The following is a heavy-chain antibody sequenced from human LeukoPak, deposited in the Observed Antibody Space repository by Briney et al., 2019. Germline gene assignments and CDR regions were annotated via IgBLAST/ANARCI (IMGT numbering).Heavy chain of an antibody. CDR1: GFTFSGYE. CDR2: ISRSGTII. V-gene: IGHV3-48*03. D-gene: IGHD4-11*01. CDR3: ARGHSDFPVNYYFDL. Sequence: GGSLRLSCAASGFTFSGYEMNWVRQAPGKGLEWVSYISRSGTIISYADSVKGRFTISRDNAKNSLYLQMNSLRAEDTAVYYCARGHSDFPVNYYFDLWGRGTLLTVSS. J-gene: IGHJ2*01.